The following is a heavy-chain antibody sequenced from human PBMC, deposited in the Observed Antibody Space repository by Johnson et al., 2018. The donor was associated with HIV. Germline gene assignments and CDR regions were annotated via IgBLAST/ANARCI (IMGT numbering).Heavy chain of an antibody. CDR1: GFTFDDYA. V-gene: IGHV3-11*04. Sequence: QVQLVESGGGVVQPGRSLRLSCAASGFTFDDYAMYWVRQAPGKGLEWVSYISSSGSTIYYADSVKGRFTISRDNAKNSLYLQMNSLRAEDTAVYYCAKAGNGDAFDIWGQGTMVTVSS. J-gene: IGHJ3*02. CDR2: ISSSGSTI. CDR3: AKAGNGDAFDI. D-gene: IGHD4-23*01.